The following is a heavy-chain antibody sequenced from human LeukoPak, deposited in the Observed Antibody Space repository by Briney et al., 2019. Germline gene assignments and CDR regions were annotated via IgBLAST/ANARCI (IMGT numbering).Heavy chain of an antibody. D-gene: IGHD3-16*01. V-gene: IGHV1-8*01. CDR1: GYTFTSYD. CDR3: ARENAWEEGPNSAFDI. J-gene: IGHJ3*02. Sequence: ASVKVSCKASGYTFTSYDINWVRQATGQGLEWMGWMNPNSGNTGYAQKFQGRVTMTRNTSISTAYMELRSLRSDDTAVYYCARENAWEEGPNSAFDIWGQGTMVTVSS. CDR2: MNPNSGNT.